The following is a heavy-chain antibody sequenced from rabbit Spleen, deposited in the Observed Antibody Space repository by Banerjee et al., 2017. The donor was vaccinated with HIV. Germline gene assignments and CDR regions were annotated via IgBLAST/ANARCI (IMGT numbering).Heavy chain of an antibody. CDR3: ARHTSYSSDGYALYL. D-gene: IGHD6-1*01. Sequence: QEQLVESGGGLFQPGGSLALTCTASGFSFSSIYWICWVRQAPGKGLEWIACINAYSSGSTYYASWAKGRFTISKTSSTTVTLQMTSLTAADTATYFCARHTSYSSDGYALYLWGPGTLVTVS. CDR1: GFSFSSIYW. CDR2: INAYSSGST. J-gene: IGHJ4*01. V-gene: IGHV1S45*01.